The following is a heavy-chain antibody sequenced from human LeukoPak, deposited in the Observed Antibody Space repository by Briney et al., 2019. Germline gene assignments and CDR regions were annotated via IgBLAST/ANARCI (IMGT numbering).Heavy chain of an antibody. V-gene: IGHV3-33*01. CDR3: ARVAMSDSSGYCDY. D-gene: IGHD3-22*01. CDR1: GFTFSSYA. CDR2: IRYDGSNK. Sequence: PGGSLRLSCAASGFTFSSYAMHWVRQAPGKGLEWVVVIRYDGSNKNYVDSVKGRFTISRDNSKNTLYLQMNSLRDEDTAVYYCARVAMSDSSGYCDYWGQGTLVTVSS. J-gene: IGHJ4*02.